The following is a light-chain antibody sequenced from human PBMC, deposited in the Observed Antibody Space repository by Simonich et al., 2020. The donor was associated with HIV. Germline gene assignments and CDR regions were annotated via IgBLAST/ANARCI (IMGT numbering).Light chain of an antibody. CDR3: SSYIISGV. Sequence: QSALTQPASVSGSPGQSITISCTGTSSDVNTYNYLSWYQQHPGKAPKLMIYDVTKRPSGVSNSFSGSKSGNTASLTISGLQAEDEAHYYCSSYIISGVFGGGTKLTVL. J-gene: IGLJ3*02. CDR1: SSDVNTYNY. CDR2: DVT. V-gene: IGLV2-14*01.